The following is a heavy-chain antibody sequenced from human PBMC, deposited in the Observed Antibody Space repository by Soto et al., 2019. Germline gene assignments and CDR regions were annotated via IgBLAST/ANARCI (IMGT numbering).Heavy chain of an antibody. CDR2: IWNDGNGY. Sequence: QVQLVESGGGVVQPGRSLRLACAASGFTFNNYGMHWVRQAPGKGLEWVAVIWNDGNGYYYANSVKGRFTISRDNSKNTVYLQMSSLRAEDTAVYYCARRQISPPTRGVASARGGMDVWGQGTTVTVSS. CDR3: ARRQISPPTRGVASARGGMDV. CDR1: GFTFNNYG. V-gene: IGHV3-33*01. J-gene: IGHJ6*02. D-gene: IGHD2-15*01.